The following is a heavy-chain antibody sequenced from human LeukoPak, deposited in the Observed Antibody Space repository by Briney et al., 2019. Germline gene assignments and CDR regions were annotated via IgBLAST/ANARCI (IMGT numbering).Heavy chain of an antibody. CDR1: GFSFDDYA. CDR2: ISWNSGSI. CDR3: AKDWYSSSLLAFDI. Sequence: PGWSLRLSCAASGFSFDDYAMHWVRQAPGKGLEWVSGISWNSGSIGYADSVKGRFTISRDNAKNSLYLQMNSLRAEDTALYYCAKDWYSSSLLAFDIWGQGTMVTVSS. D-gene: IGHD6-13*01. J-gene: IGHJ3*02. V-gene: IGHV3-9*01.